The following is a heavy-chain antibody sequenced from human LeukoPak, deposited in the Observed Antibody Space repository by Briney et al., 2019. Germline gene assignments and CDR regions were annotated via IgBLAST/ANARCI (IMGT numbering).Heavy chain of an antibody. CDR1: GFTFSSYS. CDR3: ARSWIYGSVSYYDY. J-gene: IGHJ4*02. CDR2: ISSSSSYI. D-gene: IGHD3-10*01. Sequence: GGSLRLSCAASGFTFSSYSMNWVRQAPGKGLEWVSSISSSSSYIYYADSVKGRITISRDNAKNSVYLQMNSLRVEDTDVYYCARSWIYGSVSYYDYWGQGPLVTVSS. V-gene: IGHV3-21*01.